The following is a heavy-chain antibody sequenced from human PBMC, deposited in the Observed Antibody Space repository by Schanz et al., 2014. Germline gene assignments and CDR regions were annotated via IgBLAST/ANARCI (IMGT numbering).Heavy chain of an antibody. CDR1: GYTFSDYG. J-gene: IGHJ3*01. CDR2: ISPYTGNT. V-gene: IGHV1-18*01. Sequence: QVQLVQSGDEVKKPGASVKVSCKTSGYTFSDYGITGVRQAPGQGLEWVGWISPYTGNTHYFDKMEGRVTMTTDTSTSTAYMELSSLRSDDTAMYYCATMWEYCTATACQILEVLDVWGQGTMVTVSS. CDR3: ATMWEYCTATACQILEVLDV. D-gene: IGHD2-8*02.